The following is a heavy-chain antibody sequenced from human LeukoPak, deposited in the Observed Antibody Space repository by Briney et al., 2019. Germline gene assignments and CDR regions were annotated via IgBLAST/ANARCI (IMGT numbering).Heavy chain of an antibody. J-gene: IGHJ4*02. CDR1: GFTFSTYS. Sequence: GGSLRLSRAASGFTFSTYSMNWVRQAPGKGLEWVSSISTSGHSIYYADSLKGRFTISRDNAKNSLYLQMNSLRAEDTAVYYCGREGHSGSWDLDYWGQGTLVTVSS. V-gene: IGHV3-21*01. CDR2: ISTSGHSI. CDR3: GREGHSGSWDLDY. D-gene: IGHD1-26*01.